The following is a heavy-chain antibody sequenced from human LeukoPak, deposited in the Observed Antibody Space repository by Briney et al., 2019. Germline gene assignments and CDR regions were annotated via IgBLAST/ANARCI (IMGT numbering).Heavy chain of an antibody. CDR3: AGSDTTGYIPREWDYWYFDL. CDR2: ISTSSSYI. Sequence: GGSLRLSCAVSGFTFSSYSMNWVRQAPGKGLEWVAFISTSSSYIYYADSLKGRFTISRDNAKNSLYLQMNSLRAEDTAVYYCAGSDTTGYIPREWDYWYFDLWGRGTLVTVSS. J-gene: IGHJ2*01. CDR1: GFTFSSYS. V-gene: IGHV3-21*01. D-gene: IGHD1-1*01.